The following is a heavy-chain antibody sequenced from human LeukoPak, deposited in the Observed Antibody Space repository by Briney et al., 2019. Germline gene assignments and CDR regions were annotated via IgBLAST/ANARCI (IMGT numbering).Heavy chain of an antibody. CDR3: ARGYYDSSEDFDL. Sequence: SETLSLTCTVSGGSISSSSYYWGWIRQPPGKGLEWIGSIYYSGSTYYNPSLKSRVTISVDTSKNQFSLKLSSVTAADTAVYYCARGYYDSSEDFDLWGRGTLVTVSS. V-gene: IGHV4-39*01. CDR1: GGSISSSSYY. D-gene: IGHD3-22*01. J-gene: IGHJ2*01. CDR2: IYYSGST.